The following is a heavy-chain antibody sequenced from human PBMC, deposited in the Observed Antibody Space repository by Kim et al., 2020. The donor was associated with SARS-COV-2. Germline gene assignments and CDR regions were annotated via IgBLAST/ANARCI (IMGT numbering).Heavy chain of an antibody. V-gene: IGHV5-51*01. CDR1: GYSFTSYW. J-gene: IGHJ5*02. Sequence: GASLQISCKGSGYSFTSYWIGWVRQMPGKGLEWMGIIYPGDSDTRYSPSFQGQVTISADKSISTAYLQWSSLKASDTAMYYCARSGIAARPRGSWFDPWGQGTLVTVSS. D-gene: IGHD6-6*01. CDR2: IYPGDSDT. CDR3: ARSGIAARPRGSWFDP.